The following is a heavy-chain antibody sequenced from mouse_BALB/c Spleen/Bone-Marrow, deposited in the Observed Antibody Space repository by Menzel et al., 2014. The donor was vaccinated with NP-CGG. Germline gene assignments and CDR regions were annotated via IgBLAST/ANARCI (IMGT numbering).Heavy chain of an antibody. CDR3: ARRGYGYVERGFYYAMDY. Sequence: EVHLVESGGGLVKPGGSLKLSCAASGFAFSSYEVSWVRQTPEKRLEWVAYISSGGRSTYYPDTVKGRFTVSRDNAKNTLYLQMSSLKSEDTAMYYCARRGYGYVERGFYYAMDYWGQGTSVTVSS. CDR2: ISSGGRST. J-gene: IGHJ4*01. D-gene: IGHD2-2*01. CDR1: GFAFSSYE. V-gene: IGHV5-12-1*01.